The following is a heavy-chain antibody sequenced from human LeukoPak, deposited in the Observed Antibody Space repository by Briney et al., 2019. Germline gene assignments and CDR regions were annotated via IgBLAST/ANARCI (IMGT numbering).Heavy chain of an antibody. Sequence: PSETLSLTCTVSGASISGYYWSWIRQPAGKGLEWIGRIYNNGDTKYNPSLKSRVTMSVDTSKNQFSLKLSSVTAADTAVYFCAREAATAAHLHYCGQGTLVTVSS. CDR3: AREAATAAHLHY. D-gene: IGHD6-13*01. J-gene: IGHJ4*01. CDR1: GASISGYY. V-gene: IGHV4-4*07. CDR2: IYNNGDT.